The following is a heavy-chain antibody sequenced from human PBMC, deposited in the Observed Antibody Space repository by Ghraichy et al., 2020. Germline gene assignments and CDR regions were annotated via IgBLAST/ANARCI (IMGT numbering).Heavy chain of an antibody. CDR2: MSSSSSTI. CDR1: GFTFGSYS. Sequence: LSLTCAASGFTFGSYSMNWVRQAPGKGLEWVSYMSSSSSTIYYADSVKGRFTISRDNAKSSLYLQMNSLRDEDTAVYYCARVGITGRTEHGMDVWGQGTTVTVSS. CDR3: ARVGITGRTEHGMDV. V-gene: IGHV3-48*02. D-gene: IGHD1/OR15-1a*01. J-gene: IGHJ6*02.